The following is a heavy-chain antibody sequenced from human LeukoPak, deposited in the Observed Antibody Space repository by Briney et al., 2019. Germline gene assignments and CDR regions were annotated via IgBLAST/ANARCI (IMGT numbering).Heavy chain of an antibody. CDR2: IYYSGST. J-gene: IGHJ4*02. Sequence: SETLSLTCTVSGGSISSSSYYWGWIRQPPGKALEWIGTIYYSGSTYYNPSLKSRVTISVDTSQNQFSLKLSSVTAADTAVYYCARPASSWNALFDYWGQGTPVTVSS. CDR3: ARPASSWNALFDY. V-gene: IGHV4-39*01. CDR1: GGSISSSSYY. D-gene: IGHD6-13*01.